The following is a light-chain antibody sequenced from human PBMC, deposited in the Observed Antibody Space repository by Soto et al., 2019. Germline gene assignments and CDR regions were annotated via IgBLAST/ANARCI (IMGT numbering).Light chain of an antibody. CDR2: AAS. V-gene: IGKV1-9*01. Sequence: DIQLTQSPSFLSASVGDRVTITCRASQGISSYLAWYQQKPGKAPKLLIYAASTLQSGVPSRFSGSGAGTELTLTISSLQPEDFATYYCQQLNSYPLTFGGGTRLGIK. J-gene: IGKJ5*01. CDR3: QQLNSYPLT. CDR1: QGISSY.